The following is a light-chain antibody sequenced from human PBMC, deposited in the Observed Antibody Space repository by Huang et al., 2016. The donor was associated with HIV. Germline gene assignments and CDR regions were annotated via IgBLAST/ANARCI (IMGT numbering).Light chain of an antibody. CDR3: QQYNNWPYT. J-gene: IGKJ2*01. Sequence: DTVMTQTPATLSVSPGARATLSCRASQSFGSKLAWFQQKPGQAPRLRIHGASTRATGIPARFSGSGSGTEFTLTISSLQSEDFAVYYCQQYNNWPYTFGQGTKLEIK. CDR1: QSFGSK. V-gene: IGKV3-15*01. CDR2: GAS.